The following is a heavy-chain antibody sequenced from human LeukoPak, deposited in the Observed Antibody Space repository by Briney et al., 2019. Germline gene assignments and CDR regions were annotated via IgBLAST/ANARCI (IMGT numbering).Heavy chain of an antibody. Sequence: SVKVSCKASGGTLSSYAISWVRQAPGQGLEWMGGIIPIFGTANYAQKFQGRVTITADKSTSTAYMELSSLRSEDTAVYYCARASHPDYYDSSGYYRFDYWGQGTLVTVSS. D-gene: IGHD3-22*01. CDR1: GGTLSSYA. CDR2: IIPIFGTA. CDR3: ARASHPDYYDSSGYYRFDY. J-gene: IGHJ4*02. V-gene: IGHV1-69*06.